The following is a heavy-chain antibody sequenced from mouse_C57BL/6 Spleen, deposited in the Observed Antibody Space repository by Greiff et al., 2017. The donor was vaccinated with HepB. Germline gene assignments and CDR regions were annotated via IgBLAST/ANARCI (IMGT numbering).Heavy chain of an antibody. V-gene: IGHV3-6*01. J-gene: IGHJ2*01. Sequence: EVQLQESGPGLVKPSQSLSLTCSVTGYSITSGYYWNWIRQFPGNKLEWMGYISYDGSNNYNPSLKNRISITRDTSKNQFFLKLNSVTTEDTATYYCARDRYYYGSPYYFDYWGQGTTLTVSS. CDR2: ISYDGSN. CDR1: GYSITSGYY. CDR3: ARDRYYYGSPYYFDY. D-gene: IGHD1-1*01.